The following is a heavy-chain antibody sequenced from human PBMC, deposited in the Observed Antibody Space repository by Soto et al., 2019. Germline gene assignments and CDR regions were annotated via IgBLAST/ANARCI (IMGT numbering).Heavy chain of an antibody. CDR2: IYPGDSDT. CDR3: ARLERTYYYDSSGYHFDY. Sequence: PGESLKISCKGSGYSFTTYWTGWVRQMPGKGLEWMGIIYPGDSDTRYSPSFQGQVTISADKSISTAYLQWSSLRASDTAMYFCARLERTYYYDSSGYHFDYWGQGTLVPVSP. J-gene: IGHJ4*02. V-gene: IGHV5-51*01. D-gene: IGHD3-22*01. CDR1: GYSFTTYW.